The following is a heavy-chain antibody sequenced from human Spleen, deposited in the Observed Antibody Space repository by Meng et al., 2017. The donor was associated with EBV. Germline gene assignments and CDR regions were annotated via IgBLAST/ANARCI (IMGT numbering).Heavy chain of an antibody. V-gene: IGHV3-74*03. J-gene: IGHJ4*02. D-gene: IGHD1-14*01. CDR1: GFTFSRYW. CDR2: TNENGATT. Sequence: EVQLVEAVGALVQPGGSLRLSCAVSGFTFSRYWMHWVRQAPGKGLEWVSRTNENGATTTYADSVKGRFTISRDNAKNTLYLQMNSLRAEDTAIYYCSRDLAGSVDYWGQGTLVTVSS. CDR3: SRDLAGSVDY.